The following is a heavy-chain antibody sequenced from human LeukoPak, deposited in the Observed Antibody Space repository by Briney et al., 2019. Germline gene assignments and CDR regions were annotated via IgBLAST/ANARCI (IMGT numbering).Heavy chain of an antibody. J-gene: IGHJ5*02. Sequence: NPNSGATNYPQKFQARVTMPRDTSISTAYMELSRLRSDATAVYYCARDYYDSSGYSNWFDPWGQGTLVTVSS. D-gene: IGHD3-22*01. CDR3: ARDYYDSSGYSNWFDP. V-gene: IGHV1-2*02. CDR2: NPNSGAT.